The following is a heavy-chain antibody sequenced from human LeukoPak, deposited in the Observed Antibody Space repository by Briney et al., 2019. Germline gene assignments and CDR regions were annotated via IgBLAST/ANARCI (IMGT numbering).Heavy chain of an antibody. J-gene: IGHJ4*02. Sequence: GGSLRLSCAASGFTFSSYWMSWVRQAPGKGLEWVANIKQDGSEKYYVDSVKGRFTISRDNAKNSLYLQMNSLRADDTAVYYCATVDTAMLHHFDYWGQGTLVTVSS. CDR3: ATVDTAMLHHFDY. D-gene: IGHD5-18*01. V-gene: IGHV3-7*01. CDR2: IKQDGSEK. CDR1: GFTFSSYW.